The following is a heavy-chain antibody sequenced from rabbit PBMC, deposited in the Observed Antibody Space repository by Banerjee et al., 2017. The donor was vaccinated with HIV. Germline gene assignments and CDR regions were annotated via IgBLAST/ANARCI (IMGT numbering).Heavy chain of an antibody. J-gene: IGHJ6*01. D-gene: IGHD8-1*01. CDR2: IYAGSAGST. Sequence: QEQLVEYGGDLVQPEGSLTLTCKASGLDFSGSYWICWGRQAPGKGLEWIACIYAGSAGSTCYATWAKGRFTISKTSSTTVTLQMTSLTAADTTTYFCARDLGGSSDLWGPGTLVT. CDR1: GLDFSGSYW. CDR3: ARDLGGSSDL. V-gene: IGHV1S45*01.